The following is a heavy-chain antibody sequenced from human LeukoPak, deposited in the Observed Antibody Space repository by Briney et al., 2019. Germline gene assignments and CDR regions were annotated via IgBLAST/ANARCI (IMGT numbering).Heavy chain of an antibody. J-gene: IGHJ4*02. D-gene: IGHD3-10*01. V-gene: IGHV1-2*06. CDR3: ARSITMVRGVIIFY. CDR1: GYTFTGYY. Sequence: ASVKVSCKASGYTFTGYYMHWVRQAPEQGLEWMGRINPNSGGTNYAQKFQGRVTMTRDTSISTAYMELSRLRSDDTAVYYCARSITMVRGVIIFYWDQGTLVTVSS. CDR2: INPNSGGT.